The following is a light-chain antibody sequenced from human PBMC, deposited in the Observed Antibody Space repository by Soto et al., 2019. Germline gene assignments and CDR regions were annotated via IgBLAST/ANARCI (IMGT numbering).Light chain of an antibody. CDR2: GNY. J-gene: IGLJ1*01. V-gene: IGLV1-40*01. CDR3: QSYDSSLSGSYV. Sequence: QSVLTQPPSVSGSPGQRVTISCTGSSSNIGAGYGVHWYQQLPGTAPKLLIYGNYNRPSGVPDRFSGSKSGTSASLAITGLQAEDEAGYYCQSYDSSLSGSYVFGTGTKLTVL. CDR1: SSNIGAGYG.